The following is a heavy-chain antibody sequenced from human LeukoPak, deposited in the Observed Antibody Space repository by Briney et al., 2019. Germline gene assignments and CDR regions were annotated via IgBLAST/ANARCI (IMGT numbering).Heavy chain of an antibody. V-gene: IGHV1-69*04. J-gene: IGHJ4*02. D-gene: IGHD2-2*01. CDR1: GGTFSSYA. Sequence: SVKVSCKASGGTFSSYAISWVRQAPGQGLEWMGRIIPIFGIANYAQKFQGRVTITADKSTSTAYMELSSLRSEDTAVYYCARGSSTSKEFDYWGQGTLVTVSS. CDR2: IIPIFGIA. CDR3: ARGSSTSKEFDY.